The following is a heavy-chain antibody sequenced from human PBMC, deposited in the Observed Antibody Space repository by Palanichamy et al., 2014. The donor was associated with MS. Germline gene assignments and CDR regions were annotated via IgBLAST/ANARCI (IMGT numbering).Heavy chain of an antibody. CDR3: VKDRDYDFWGGPFDS. V-gene: IGHV3-64D*06. D-gene: IGHD3-3*01. CDR2: IFGNGLST. J-gene: IGHJ4*02. Sequence: EVQLVQSGGGLVQPGGSLRLSCSASGFTFSAYAMYWVRQAPGEGLEFVSSIFGNGLSTYYADSVEGRFTISRDNSKNTLYLQMSSLRPVDTAVYFCVKDRDYDFWGGPFDSWGQGTLVTVSS. CDR1: GFTFSAYA.